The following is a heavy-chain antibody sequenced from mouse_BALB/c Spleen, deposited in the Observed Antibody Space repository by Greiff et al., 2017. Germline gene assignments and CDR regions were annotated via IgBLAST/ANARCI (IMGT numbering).Heavy chain of an antibody. CDR3: ARWWDDYAMDY. D-gene: IGHD1-1*02. Sequence: VQLKESGGGLVQPGGSRKLSCAASGFTFSSFGMHWVRQAPEKGLEWVAYISSGSSTIYYADTVKGRFTISRDNPKKPLFLQMTSLRSEDTAMYYCARWWDDYAMDYWGQGTSVTVSS. CDR2: ISSGSSTI. J-gene: IGHJ4*01. V-gene: IGHV5-17*02. CDR1: GFTFSSFG.